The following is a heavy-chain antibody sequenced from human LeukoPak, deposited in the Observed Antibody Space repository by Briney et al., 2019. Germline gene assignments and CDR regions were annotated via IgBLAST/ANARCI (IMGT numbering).Heavy chain of an antibody. CDR3: ALSCSSTSCHGPIDAFDI. CDR1: GYTFTSYG. CDR2: ISAYNGNT. Sequence: ASVKVSCKASGYTFTSYGISWVRQAPGQGLEWMGWISAYNGNTNYAQKPQGRVTMTTDTSTSTAYMELRSLRSDDTAVYYCALSCSSTSCHGPIDAFDIWGQGTMVTVSS. J-gene: IGHJ3*02. V-gene: IGHV1-18*01. D-gene: IGHD2-2*01.